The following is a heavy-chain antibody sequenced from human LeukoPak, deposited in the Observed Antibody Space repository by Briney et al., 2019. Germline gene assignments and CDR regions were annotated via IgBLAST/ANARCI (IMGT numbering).Heavy chain of an antibody. J-gene: IGHJ3*02. CDR3: ARDKRWRLIVVVDAFDI. D-gene: IGHD3-22*01. Sequence: GGSLRLSCAGSGFIFSSYWMSWVRQAPGKGLEWVANIKQDGSEKYYVESVKGRFTISRDNAKNSLYLQMNSLRAEDTAVYYCARDKRWRLIVVVDAFDIWGQGTMVTVSS. CDR2: IKQDGSEK. CDR1: GFIFSSYW. V-gene: IGHV3-7*01.